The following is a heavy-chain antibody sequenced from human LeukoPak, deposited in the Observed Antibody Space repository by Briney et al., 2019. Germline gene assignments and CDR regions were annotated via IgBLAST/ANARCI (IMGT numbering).Heavy chain of an antibody. CDR1: GFTFSSYS. CDR2: ISSSSSTI. J-gene: IGHJ4*02. V-gene: IGHV3-48*04. CDR3: ARDGDGSGSYEDY. D-gene: IGHD3-10*01. Sequence: GGSLRLSCAASGFTFSSYSMNWVRQAPGKGLEWVSYISSSSSTIYYTDSVKGRFTISRDNAKNSLYLQMNSLRAEDTAVYYCARDGDGSGSYEDYWGQGTLVTVSS.